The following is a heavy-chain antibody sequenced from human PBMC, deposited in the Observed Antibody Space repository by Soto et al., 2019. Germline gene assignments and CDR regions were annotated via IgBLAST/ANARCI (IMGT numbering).Heavy chain of an antibody. Sequence: TRTVSDGKIGSFGGRWIRKNPGKGLEWIGYIYYSGSTNYNPSLKSRVTISVDTSKNQFSLKLSSVTAADTAVYYCARDEVGARWNGFDLWVQRTLVTV. CDR1: DGKIGSFG. CDR2: IYYSGST. J-gene: IGHJ5*02. D-gene: IGHD1-26*01. V-gene: IGHV4-59*01. CDR3: ARDEVGARWNGFDL.